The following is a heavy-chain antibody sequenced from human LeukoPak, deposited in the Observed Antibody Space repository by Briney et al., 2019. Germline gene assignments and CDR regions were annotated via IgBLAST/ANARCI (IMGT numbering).Heavy chain of an antibody. CDR1: GGSISSSSYY. D-gene: IGHD3-16*01. J-gene: IGHJ4*02. CDR2: IYYSGST. Sequence: PSETLSLTCTVSGGSISSSSYYWGWIRQPPGKGLEWIESIYYSGSTYYNPSLKSRVTISVDTSKNQFSLKLSSVTAADTAVYYCARRMYYDYVWGTRSARAGFDYWGQGTLVTVSS. V-gene: IGHV4-39*01. CDR3: ARRMYYDYVWGTRSARAGFDY.